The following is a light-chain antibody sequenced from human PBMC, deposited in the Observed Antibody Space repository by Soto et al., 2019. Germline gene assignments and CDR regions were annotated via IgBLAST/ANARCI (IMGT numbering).Light chain of an antibody. CDR2: GAP. V-gene: IGKV3-15*01. Sequence: EIVMTQSPATLSVSPGERATLSCRVSQSVSSNLAWYQQKPGQPPRLLIYGAPTRATGIPAMFIGTLSGTEFTLTSTSLQSGEFAVYYCQHYNNWPPWTFGQGTKVDI. CDR1: QSVSSN. J-gene: IGKJ1*01. CDR3: QHYNNWPPWT.